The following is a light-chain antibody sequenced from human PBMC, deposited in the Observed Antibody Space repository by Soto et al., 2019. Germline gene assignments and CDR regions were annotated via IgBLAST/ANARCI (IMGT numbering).Light chain of an antibody. Sequence: EIVMTQSPATLSVSPCERAALSVRAGQSVSSNLAWYQQKPGQAPRLLIYGASTRATGIPARFSGSGSGTEFTLTISSLQSEDFAVYYCQQYNNWPPWTFGQGTKVDIK. CDR3: QQYNNWPPWT. V-gene: IGKV3-15*01. J-gene: IGKJ1*01. CDR2: GAS. CDR1: QSVSSN.